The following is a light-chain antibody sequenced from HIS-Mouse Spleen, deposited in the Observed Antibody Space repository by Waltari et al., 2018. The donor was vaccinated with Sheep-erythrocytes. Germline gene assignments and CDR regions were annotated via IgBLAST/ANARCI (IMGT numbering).Light chain of an antibody. CDR3: SSYTSSSTQV. J-gene: IGLJ2*01. V-gene: IGLV2-14*01. CDR2: EVS. CDR1: SSDVGGYNY. Sequence: QSALTQPASVSGSPGQSITISCTGTSSDVGGYNYVSWDQQHPGKAPKLMIYEVSNRPSGVSNRFSGSKSGNTASLTISGLQAEDEADYYCSSYTSSSTQVFGGGTKLTVL.